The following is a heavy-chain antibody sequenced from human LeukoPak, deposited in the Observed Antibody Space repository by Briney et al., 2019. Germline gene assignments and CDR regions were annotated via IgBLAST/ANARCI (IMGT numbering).Heavy chain of an antibody. V-gene: IGHV4-39*07. CDR2: IYYSGST. CDR1: GGSISSSSYY. CDR3: AREKPTTVTTYFDYNWFDP. J-gene: IGHJ5*02. D-gene: IGHD4-11*01. Sequence: SETLSLTCTVSGGSISSSSYYWGWIRQPPGKGLEWIGSIYYSGSTYYNPSLKSRVTISVDTSKNQFSLKLSSVTAADTAVYYCAREKPTTVTTYFDYNWFDPWGQGTLVTVPS.